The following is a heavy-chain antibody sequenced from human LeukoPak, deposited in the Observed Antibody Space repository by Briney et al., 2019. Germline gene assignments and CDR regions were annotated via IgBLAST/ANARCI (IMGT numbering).Heavy chain of an antibody. CDR3: AKETYYYDSSGLDAFDI. J-gene: IGHJ3*02. V-gene: IGHV3-23*01. D-gene: IGHD3-22*01. CDR1: GFTFSSYA. Sequence: GGSLRLSCAASGFTFSSYAMSWVRQAPGKGLEWVSAISGSGGSTYYADSVKGRFTISRDNSKNTLYLQMNSLRAEDTAVYYCAKETYYYDSSGLDAFDIWGQGTMVTVSS. CDR2: ISGSGGST.